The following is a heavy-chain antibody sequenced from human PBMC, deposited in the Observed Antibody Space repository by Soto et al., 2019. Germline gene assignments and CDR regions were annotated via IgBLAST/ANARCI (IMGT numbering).Heavy chain of an antibody. CDR1: GGSIRRYY. J-gene: IGHJ4*02. CDR3: ARGMGNYDY. CDR2: IYYSGST. Sequence: QVHLQESGPGLVQPSETLSLTCTFSGGSIRRYYCGWIRQPPGKGLEWLGSIYYSGSTNYNPSRESRVTISVDTSKNQFSLKLSSVTAADTAVYYCARGMGNYDYWGQGTLVTVSS. V-gene: IGHV4-59*01. D-gene: IGHD1-26*01.